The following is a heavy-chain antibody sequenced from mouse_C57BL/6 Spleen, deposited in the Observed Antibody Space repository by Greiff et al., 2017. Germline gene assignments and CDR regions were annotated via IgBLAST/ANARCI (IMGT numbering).Heavy chain of an antibody. CDR1: GYTFTSYW. Sequence: VHVKQSGTVLARPGASVKMSCKTSGYTFTSYWMHWVKQRPGQGLEWIGAIYPGNSDTSYNQKFKGKAKLTAVTSASTAYMELSSLTNEDSAVYYCTYYYGSRRYFDVWGTGTTVTVSS. CDR2: IYPGNSDT. D-gene: IGHD1-1*01. CDR3: TYYYGSRRYFDV. J-gene: IGHJ1*03. V-gene: IGHV1-5*01.